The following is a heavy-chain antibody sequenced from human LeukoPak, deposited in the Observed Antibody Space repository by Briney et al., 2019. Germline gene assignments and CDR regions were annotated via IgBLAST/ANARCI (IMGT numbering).Heavy chain of an antibody. CDR3: ARGSSNYPPYLFDY. CDR1: GGSISSSSYY. CDR2: IYYSGST. Sequence: PSETLSLTCTVSGGSISSSSYYWGWIRQPPGTGLEWIGSIYYSGSTYYNPSLKSRVTISVDTSKNQFSLKLSSVTAADTAVYYCARGSSNYPPYLFDYWGQGTLVTVSS. J-gene: IGHJ4*02. D-gene: IGHD4-11*01. V-gene: IGHV4-39*01.